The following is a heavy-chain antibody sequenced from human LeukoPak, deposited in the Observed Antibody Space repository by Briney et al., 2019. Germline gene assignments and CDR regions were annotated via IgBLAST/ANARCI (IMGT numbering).Heavy chain of an antibody. J-gene: IGHJ4*02. D-gene: IGHD3-3*01. Sequence: GGSLRLSCAASGFTFSSYAMSWVRQAPGKGLEWVSAISGSGGSTYYADSVKGRFTISRDNSKNTLYLQMNSLRAEDTAVYYCASESQYDFWSGYYPDWGQGTLVTVSS. CDR2: ISGSGGST. V-gene: IGHV3-23*01. CDR1: GFTFSSYA. CDR3: ASESQYDFWSGYYPD.